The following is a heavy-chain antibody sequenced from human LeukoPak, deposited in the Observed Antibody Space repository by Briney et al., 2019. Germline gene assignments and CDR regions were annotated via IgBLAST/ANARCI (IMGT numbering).Heavy chain of an antibody. J-gene: IGHJ3*02. CDR2: IYTSGST. D-gene: IGHD6-19*01. CDR3: ARDAVAGTFLYAFDI. V-gene: IGHV4-4*07. CDR1: GGSISSHY. Sequence: SETLSLTCTVSGGSISSHYWSWIRQPAGKGLEWIGRIYTSGSTNYNPSLKSRVTMSVDTSKNQFSLKLSSVTAADTAVYYCARDAVAGTFLYAFDIWGQGTMVTVSS.